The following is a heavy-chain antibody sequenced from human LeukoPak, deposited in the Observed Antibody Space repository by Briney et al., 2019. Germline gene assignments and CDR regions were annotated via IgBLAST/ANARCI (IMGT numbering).Heavy chain of an antibody. V-gene: IGHV1-18*01. Sequence: ASVKVSCKASGGTFSSYAISWVRQAPGQGLEWMGWISAYNGNTNYAQKLQGRVTMTTDTSTSTAYMELRSLRSDDTAVYYCARGAVLLWFGELVGYYFDYWGQGTLVTVSS. D-gene: IGHD3-10*01. CDR2: ISAYNGNT. CDR3: ARGAVLLWFGELVGYYFDY. J-gene: IGHJ4*02. CDR1: GGTFSSYA.